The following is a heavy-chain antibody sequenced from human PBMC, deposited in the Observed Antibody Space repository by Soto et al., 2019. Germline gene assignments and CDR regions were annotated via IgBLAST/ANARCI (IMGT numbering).Heavy chain of an antibody. D-gene: IGHD4-17*01. J-gene: IGHJ6*03. CDR2: ISGSGGST. CDR1: EFTIGGYA. CDR3: ARSPLTTTVTREPDYYMDV. Sequence: WGSNRVSRGAAEFTIGGYAMSWVRKTPGKGLEWVSAISGSGGSTYYADSVKGRFTISRDNGKNSLYLQMNSLRAEDTAVDYCARSPLTTTVTREPDYYMDVWGKGTTVTVSS. V-gene: IGHV3-23*01.